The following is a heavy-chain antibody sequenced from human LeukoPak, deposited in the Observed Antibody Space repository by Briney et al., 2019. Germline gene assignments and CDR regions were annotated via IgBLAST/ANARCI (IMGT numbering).Heavy chain of an antibody. Sequence: ASVKVSCKASGGTFSSYAISWVRQAPGQGLEWMGRIIPILGIANYAQKFRGRVTITADKSTSTAYMELSSLRSEDTAVYYCARDYPGGSYGNYWGQGTLVTVSS. CDR3: ARDYPGGSYGNY. D-gene: IGHD1-26*01. CDR2: IIPILGIA. V-gene: IGHV1-69*04. J-gene: IGHJ4*02. CDR1: GGTFSSYA.